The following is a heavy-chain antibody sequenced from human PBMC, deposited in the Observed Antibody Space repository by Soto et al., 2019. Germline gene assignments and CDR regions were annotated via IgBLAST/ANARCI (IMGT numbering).Heavy chain of an antibody. J-gene: IGHJ6*02. Sequence: GGSLRLSCAASGFTFSSYSMNWVRQAPGKGLEWVSYISSSSSTIYYADSVKGRFTISRDNAKNTLYLQMNSLRAEDTAVYYCAKTTVTTDYYYYYGMDVWGQGTTVTVSS. CDR3: AKTTVTTDYYYYYGMDV. V-gene: IGHV3-48*01. CDR1: GFTFSSYS. D-gene: IGHD4-17*01. CDR2: ISSSSSTI.